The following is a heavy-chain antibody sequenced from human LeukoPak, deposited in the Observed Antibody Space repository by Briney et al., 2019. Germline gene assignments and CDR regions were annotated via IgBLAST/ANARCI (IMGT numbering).Heavy chain of an antibody. Sequence: GGSLRLSCAASGFSVSDNYMNWVRQAPGKGLEWGSVIYSGGGGGSIYYADSVKGRFTLSRDNSKNTLYLQMNSLRAEDTAVYYCAKEEWLLAVYFDYWGQGTLVTVSS. CDR1: GFSVSDNY. V-gene: IGHV3-53*01. CDR2: IYSGGGGGSI. J-gene: IGHJ4*02. CDR3: AKEEWLLAVYFDY. D-gene: IGHD3-3*01.